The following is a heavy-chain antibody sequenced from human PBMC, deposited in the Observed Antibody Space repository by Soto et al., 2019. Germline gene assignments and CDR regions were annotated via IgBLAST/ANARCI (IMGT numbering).Heavy chain of an antibody. D-gene: IGHD2-2*01. CDR1: GCSIGSGDYY. V-gene: IGHV4-30-4*01. CDR2: IYYSWSS. CDR3: ARSYCSSTSCYWRNYYYYRMDV. Sequence: LALTCTVSGCSIGSGDYYWRWIRRPPGKSREWIGYIYYSWSSYYNPSLKSRVSISVDTSKNQFSLKLSSVTAADTDVYYCARSYCSSTSCYWRNYYYYRMDVRGQRTTVTVSS. J-gene: IGHJ6*01.